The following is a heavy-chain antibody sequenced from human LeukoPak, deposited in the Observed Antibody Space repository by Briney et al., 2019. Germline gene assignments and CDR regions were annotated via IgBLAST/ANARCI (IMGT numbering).Heavy chain of an antibody. CDR3: ARGGVVAATGRKEYYYYYGMDV. CDR1: GFTFSDYY. Sequence: GGSLRLSCAASGFTFSDYYMSWIRQAPGKGLEWVSYISSSGSTIYYADFVKGRFTISRDNAKNSLYLQMNSLRAEDTAVDYCARGGVVAATGRKEYYYYYGMDVWGQGTTVTVSS. V-gene: IGHV3-11*01. J-gene: IGHJ6*02. D-gene: IGHD2-15*01. CDR2: ISSSGSTI.